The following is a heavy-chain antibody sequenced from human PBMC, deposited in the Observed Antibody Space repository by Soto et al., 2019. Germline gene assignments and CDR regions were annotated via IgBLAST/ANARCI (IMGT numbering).Heavy chain of an antibody. Sequence: QVQLVESGGGVVQPGRSLRLSCAASGFIFSGYDIHWVRQAPGKGLEWVAGISYDGSNKYYADSVKGRFTISRDNSKNTLFLQMSSRRAEDTAVHFCAKEESSGWYTYFDYWGQGILVTVST. J-gene: IGHJ4*02. CDR1: GFIFSGYD. D-gene: IGHD6-19*01. V-gene: IGHV3-30*18. CDR2: ISYDGSNK. CDR3: AKEESSGWYTYFDY.